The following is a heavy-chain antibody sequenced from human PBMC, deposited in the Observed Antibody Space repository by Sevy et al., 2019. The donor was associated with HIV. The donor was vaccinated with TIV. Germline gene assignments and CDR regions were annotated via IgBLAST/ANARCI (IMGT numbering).Heavy chain of an antibody. Sequence: GGSLRLSCTASGFTFSDYYMSWIRQAPGKGLEWVAYINSNGQTIFYADSIKGRFTISRNNAKKSLYLQMDSLRAEDTAVYYCSAFDIWGQGTMVIVSS. CDR2: INSNGQTI. CDR1: GFTFSDYY. V-gene: IGHV3-11*01. J-gene: IGHJ3*02. CDR3: SAFDI.